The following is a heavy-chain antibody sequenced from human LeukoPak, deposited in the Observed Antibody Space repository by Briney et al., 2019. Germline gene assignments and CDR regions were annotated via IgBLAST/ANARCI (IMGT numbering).Heavy chain of an antibody. CDR1: GFTFSSYV. V-gene: IGHV3-23*01. J-gene: IGHJ6*02. Sequence: GGSLRLSCAASGFTFSSYVMSWVRQAPGKGLEWVSGISGSGSSTYYADSVKGRFTISGDNSKNMLYLQMNSLRAEDTAAYYCAKDTSSWYGYYGMDVWGQGTTVTVFS. CDR2: ISGSGSST. CDR3: AKDTSSWYGYYGMDV. D-gene: IGHD6-13*01.